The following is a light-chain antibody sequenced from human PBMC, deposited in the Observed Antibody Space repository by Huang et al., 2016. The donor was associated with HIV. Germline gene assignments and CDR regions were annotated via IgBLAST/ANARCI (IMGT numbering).Light chain of an antibody. V-gene: IGKV3-11*01. J-gene: IGKJ4*01. Sequence: IVLTQSPATLSLSPGDRANISCRASQSVGVYLAWYQQKPGQAPRLLIFEASNRATVIPDRFSGSGSGTDFTLTIDSLQPDDFAIYYCQQRTKWPPVLTFGGGTRVEIK. CDR3: QQRTKWPPVLT. CDR2: EAS. CDR1: QSVGVY.